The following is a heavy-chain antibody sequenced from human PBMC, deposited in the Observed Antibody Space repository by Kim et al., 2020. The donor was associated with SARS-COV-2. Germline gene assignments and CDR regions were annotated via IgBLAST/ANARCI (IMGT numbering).Heavy chain of an antibody. D-gene: IGHD4-4*01. CDR1: GFSISTSGMS. J-gene: IGHJ3*02. Sequence: SGPTLVKPTQTLTLTCTFSGFSISTSGMSVSWIRQSPGKALEWLARIDWDDDKYYSTFLKTRLTISKDTSKNQVVFTMTDVDPDDTATYYCARFRSRDGYSNDAFDIWGQGTMVTVSS. CDR2: IDWDDDK. CDR3: ARFRSRDGYSNDAFDI. V-gene: IGHV2-70*11.